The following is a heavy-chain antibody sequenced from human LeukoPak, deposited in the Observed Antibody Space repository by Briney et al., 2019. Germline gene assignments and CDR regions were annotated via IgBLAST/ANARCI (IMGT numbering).Heavy chain of an antibody. CDR2: IIPIFGTA. CDR3: ATVGGGNSRRGYYYYGMDV. CDR1: GGTFSSYA. V-gene: IGHV1-69*05. J-gene: IGHJ6*02. Sequence: SVKVSCKASGGTFSSYAISWVRQAPGQGLEWMGGIIPIFGTANYAQKFQGRVTITTDESTSTAYMELSSLRSEDTAVYYCATVGGGNSRRGYYYYGMDVWGQGTTVTVPS. D-gene: IGHD4-23*01.